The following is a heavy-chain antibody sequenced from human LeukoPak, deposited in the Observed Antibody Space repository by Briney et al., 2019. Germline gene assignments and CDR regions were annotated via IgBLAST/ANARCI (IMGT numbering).Heavy chain of an antibody. CDR2: INHSGST. Sequence: SETLSLTCAVYGGSFSGYYWSWIRQPPGKGLEWIGEINHSGSTNYNPSLESRVTISVDTSKNQFSLKLSSVTAADTAVYYCARHMMATIQRFDYWGQGTLVTVSS. CDR3: ARHMMATIQRFDY. V-gene: IGHV4-34*01. J-gene: IGHJ4*02. CDR1: GGSFSGYY. D-gene: IGHD5-24*01.